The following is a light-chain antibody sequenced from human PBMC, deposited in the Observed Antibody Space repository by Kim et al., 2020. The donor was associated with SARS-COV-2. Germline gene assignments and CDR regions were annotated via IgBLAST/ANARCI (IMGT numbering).Light chain of an antibody. CDR3: TSYAGSNTLV. CDR2: EVT. V-gene: IGLV2-8*01. J-gene: IGLJ2*01. Sequence: GQSVTISCTGTSSDVGNYNYVSWYRQHPGKAPKLMISEVTKRPSGVPDRFSGSKSGNTASLTVSGLQAEDEADYYCTSYAGSNTLVFGGGTQLTVL. CDR1: SSDVGNYNY.